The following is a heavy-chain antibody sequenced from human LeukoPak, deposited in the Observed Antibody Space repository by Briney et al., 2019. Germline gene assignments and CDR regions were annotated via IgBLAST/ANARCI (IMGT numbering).Heavy chain of an antibody. Sequence: SETLSLTCAVSGGSISSSNYYWGWIRQPPGKGLEWIGTIFYSGSTYYNPSLKSRVTISVDTSKNQFSLKLSSVTAADTAVYYCARDPGYYGSGSRGAFDYWGQGTLVTVSS. J-gene: IGHJ4*02. CDR1: GGSISSSNYY. CDR2: IFYSGST. D-gene: IGHD3-10*01. V-gene: IGHV4-39*07. CDR3: ARDPGYYGSGSRGAFDY.